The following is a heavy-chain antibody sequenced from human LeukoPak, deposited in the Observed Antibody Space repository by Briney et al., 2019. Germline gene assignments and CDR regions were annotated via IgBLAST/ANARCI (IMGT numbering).Heavy chain of an antibody. J-gene: IGHJ4*02. CDR1: GFTFSGSA. CDR3: SKGGIIDY. V-gene: IGHV3-73*01. CDR2: IRSKANSYAT. D-gene: IGHD2-15*01. Sequence: GGSLRLSCAASGFTFSGSAMHWVRQASGKGLEWVGRIRSKANSYATAYAASVKGRFTIARDDSKNTAYLQMNSLKTEDTAVYYCSKGGIIDYWGQGTVVTVSS.